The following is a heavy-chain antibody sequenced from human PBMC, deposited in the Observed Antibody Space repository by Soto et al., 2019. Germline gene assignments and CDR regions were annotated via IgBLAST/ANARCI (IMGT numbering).Heavy chain of an antibody. CDR2: ISGSGIST. V-gene: IGHV3-23*01. J-gene: IGHJ2*01. Sequence: DVQLLESGGGLVQPGGSLRLSCAASGFTFRSYAMSWVRQAPGKGLGWVSGISGSGISTHYADSVKGRFTVSRDNSKNTIYLQMNSLRAVETAVYNCAKEPVGPDWYFDLWGRGTLVTVSS. CDR1: GFTFRSYA. CDR3: AKEPVGPDWYFDL.